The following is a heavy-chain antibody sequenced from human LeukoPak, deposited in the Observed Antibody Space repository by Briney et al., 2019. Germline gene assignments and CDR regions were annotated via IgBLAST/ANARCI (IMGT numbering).Heavy chain of an antibody. J-gene: IGHJ4*02. D-gene: IGHD7-27*01. CDR3: AKDGGLWVSAHWGDS. CDR2: ISYDGSNK. CDR1: GFTFSSYA. V-gene: IGHV3-30-3*01. Sequence: GGSLRLSCAASGFTFSSYAMHWVRQAPGKGLEWVAVISYDGSNKYYADSVKGRFTISRDNSKNTLFLQMNSLRAEDTAVYYCAKDGGLWVSAHWGDSWGRGTLVTVSS.